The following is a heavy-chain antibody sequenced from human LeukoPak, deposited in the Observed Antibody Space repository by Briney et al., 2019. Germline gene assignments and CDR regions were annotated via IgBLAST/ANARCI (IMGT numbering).Heavy chain of an antibody. D-gene: IGHD5-18*01. CDR3: ATTQETTAMVVMDV. V-gene: IGHV3-53*04. CDR1: GFTVSSNY. Sequence: GGSLRLSCAASGFTVSSNYMSWVRQAPGKGLEWVSVIYSGGSTYYADSVKGRFTISRHNSKNTLYLQMNSLRAEDTAVYYCATTQETTAMVVMDVWGQGTTVTVSS. CDR2: IYSGGST. J-gene: IGHJ6*02.